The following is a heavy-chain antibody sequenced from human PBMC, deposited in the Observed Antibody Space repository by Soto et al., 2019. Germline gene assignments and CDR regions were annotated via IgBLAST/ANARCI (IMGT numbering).Heavy chain of an antibody. CDR3: AAVAGTSAFVGYFEY. CDR1: AGTLSTYT. D-gene: IGHD6-19*01. J-gene: IGHJ4*02. V-gene: IGHV1-69*02. Sequence: QGLLVQSGAEVKKPGSSVKVSCKAPAGTLSTYTLTWLRQAPGQGPEWMGRIIPALDVEDYAQQFQGRVTITADTSTSTAYMELHSLRSDDTAVYYCAAVAGTSAFVGYFEYWGQGTLVTVAS. CDR2: IIPALDVE.